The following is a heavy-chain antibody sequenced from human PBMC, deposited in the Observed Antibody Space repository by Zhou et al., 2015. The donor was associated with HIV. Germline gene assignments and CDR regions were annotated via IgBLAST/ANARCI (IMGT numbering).Heavy chain of an antibody. D-gene: IGHD2-2*01. CDR1: GGTFSSYA. J-gene: IGHJ6*03. CDR2: IIPIFGTA. Sequence: QVQLVQSGAEVKKPGSSVKVSCKASGGTFSSYAISWVRQAPGQGLEWMGGIIPIFGTANYAQKFQGRVTITADESTSTAYMELSSLRSEDTAVYYCARTLHHNIVVVPAAPGEEYYYYYYMDVWGKGTTVTVSS. V-gene: IGHV1-69*01. CDR3: ARTLHHNIVVVPAAPGEEYYYYYYMDV.